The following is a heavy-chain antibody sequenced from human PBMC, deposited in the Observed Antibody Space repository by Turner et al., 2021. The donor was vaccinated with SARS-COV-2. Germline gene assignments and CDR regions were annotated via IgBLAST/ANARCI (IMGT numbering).Heavy chain of an antibody. V-gene: IGHV3-30-3*01. CDR2: ISYQGTED. J-gene: IGHJ4*02. Sequence: VQLVESGGGVVQPGRSLRLPCDASGYIFGNYGRHWVRQAPCKGLECVAVISYQGTEDYYAESVKGRFTITRDNSKNTLYLQMDGLRVDDTDVYYCARGGGTLFLEWLTRFDYWGQGTLVTVS. CDR1: GYIFGNYG. D-gene: IGHD3-3*01. CDR3: ARGGGTLFLEWLTRFDY.